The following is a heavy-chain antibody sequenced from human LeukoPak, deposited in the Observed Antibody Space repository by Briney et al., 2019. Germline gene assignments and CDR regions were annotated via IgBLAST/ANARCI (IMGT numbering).Heavy chain of an antibody. CDR1: GFTFSRFT. Sequence: GGSLRLSCAASGFTFSRFTMNWVRQAPGKGLEWVSFIFSSSTYICYTDSVKGRFTISRDSARNSLYLQMDNLRAEDTGVYYCARDFYDGFALDYWRQGTLVTVSS. D-gene: IGHD2/OR15-2a*01. CDR2: IFSSSTYI. CDR3: ARDFYDGFALDY. J-gene: IGHJ4*02. V-gene: IGHV3-21*03.